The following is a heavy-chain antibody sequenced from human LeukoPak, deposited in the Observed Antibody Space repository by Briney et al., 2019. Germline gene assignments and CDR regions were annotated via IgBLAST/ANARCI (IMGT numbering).Heavy chain of an antibody. J-gene: IGHJ4*02. Sequence: GASVKVSCKASGYTFTSYGISWVRPAPGQGLEWMGWISAYNGNTNYAQKLQGRVTMTTDTSTSTAYMELRSLRSDDTAVYYCARDHNWNYLYYFDYWGQGTLVTVSS. CDR1: GYTFTSYG. V-gene: IGHV1-18*01. CDR2: ISAYNGNT. CDR3: ARDHNWNYLYYFDY. D-gene: IGHD1-7*01.